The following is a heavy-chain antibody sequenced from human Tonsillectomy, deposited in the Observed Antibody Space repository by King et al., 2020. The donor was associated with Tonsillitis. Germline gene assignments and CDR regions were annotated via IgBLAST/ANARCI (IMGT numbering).Heavy chain of an antibody. Sequence: VQLVESGAEVKKPGSSVKVSCKASGGTFSSYAISWVRQAPGQGLEWMGGIIPIFGTANYAQKFQGRVTITADVSTSTAYMELSSLRSEDTAVYYCARVSLVVVTARGIHDAFDIWGQGTMVTVSS. CDR1: GGTFSSYA. J-gene: IGHJ3*02. CDR3: ARVSLVVVTARGIHDAFDI. V-gene: IGHV1-69*01. CDR2: IIPIFGTA. D-gene: IGHD2-21*02.